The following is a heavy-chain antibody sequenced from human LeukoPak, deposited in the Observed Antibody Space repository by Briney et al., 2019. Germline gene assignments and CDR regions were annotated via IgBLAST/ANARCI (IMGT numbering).Heavy chain of an antibody. Sequence: GGSLRLSCAASGLLFSNYHFNWVRQAPGKGLECVSYISGNNKITYYSDSVKGRFTISRDNAKNSVFLQMNSLRAEDTAVYYCAKEYSGYDFDYWGQGTLVTVSS. CDR1: GLLFSNYH. J-gene: IGHJ4*02. CDR2: ISGNNKIT. V-gene: IGHV3-48*04. CDR3: AKEYSGYDFDY. D-gene: IGHD5-12*01.